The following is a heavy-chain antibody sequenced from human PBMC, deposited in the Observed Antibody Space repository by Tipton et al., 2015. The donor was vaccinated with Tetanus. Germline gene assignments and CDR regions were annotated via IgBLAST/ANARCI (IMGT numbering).Heavy chain of an antibody. CDR1: GFTFSSYG. J-gene: IGHJ6*03. CDR3: AEGGFGSYYMDV. Sequence: SLRLSCAASGFTFSSYGMHWVRQAPGKGLEWVAVISYDGSNKYYADSVKGRFTISRDNSKNTLYLQMNSLRAEDTAVYYCAEGGFGSYYMDVWGKGTTVTVSS. CDR2: ISYDGSNK. V-gene: IGHV3-30*18. D-gene: IGHD3-10*01.